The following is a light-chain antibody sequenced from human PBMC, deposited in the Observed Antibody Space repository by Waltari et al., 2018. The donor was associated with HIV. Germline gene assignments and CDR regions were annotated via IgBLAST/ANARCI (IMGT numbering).Light chain of an antibody. CDR3: SSYTTRSTLV. CDR2: EVN. V-gene: IGLV2-14*01. Sequence: QSALTQPASVSGSPVQSITISCTGTSSDVGTYNHISWFQQHPGNVPKLIIFEVNTRPSGVSNRFSGSKSGNTASLTISGLQAEDEADYYCSSYTTRSTLVFGGGTKLTVL. J-gene: IGLJ2*01. CDR1: SSDVGTYNH.